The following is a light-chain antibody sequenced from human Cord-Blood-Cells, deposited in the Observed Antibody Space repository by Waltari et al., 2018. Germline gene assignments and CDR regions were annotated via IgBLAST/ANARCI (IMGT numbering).Light chain of an antibody. CDR1: QSVSSY. V-gene: IGKV3-11*01. CDR2: DAS. Sequence: EIVLTQSPATLSLSPGERATLSCRAGQSVSSYLAWYQKKPGQAPRLLIYDASNRATGIPARFSGSGSGTDFTLTISSLEPEDFAVYYCQQRSNWPLTFGGGTKVEIK. J-gene: IGKJ4*01. CDR3: QQRSNWPLT.